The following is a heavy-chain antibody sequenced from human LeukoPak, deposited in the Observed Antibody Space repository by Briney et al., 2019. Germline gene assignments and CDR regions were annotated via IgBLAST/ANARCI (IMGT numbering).Heavy chain of an antibody. Sequence: PSETLSLTCSVSGGSISNYFWSWIRQPPGKGLEYIGHISYSGNSYYNPSPESRVTISVDTSKNQFSLKLSSVTAADTALYYCARETKRFTMVRGVRGYYYGMDVWGQGTTVIVSS. CDR2: ISYSGNS. CDR3: ARETKRFTMVRGVRGYYYGMDV. CDR1: GGSISNYF. D-gene: IGHD3-10*01. V-gene: IGHV4-59*01. J-gene: IGHJ6*02.